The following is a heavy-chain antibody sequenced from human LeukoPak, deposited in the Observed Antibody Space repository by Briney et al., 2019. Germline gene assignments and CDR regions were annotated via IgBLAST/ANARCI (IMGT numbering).Heavy chain of an antibody. CDR1: GFTFSSYA. CDR3: TKGAGDDFWSAHGG. CDR2: ISGSGGST. Sequence: GGSLRLSCAASGFTFSSYAMNWVRQAPGKGLEWVSGISGSGGSTYYADSVKGRFTISRDNSKNSLYLQMNSLRAEDTAVYYCTKGAGDDFWSAHGGWGQGTLVTVSS. J-gene: IGHJ4*02. V-gene: IGHV3-23*01. D-gene: IGHD3-3*01.